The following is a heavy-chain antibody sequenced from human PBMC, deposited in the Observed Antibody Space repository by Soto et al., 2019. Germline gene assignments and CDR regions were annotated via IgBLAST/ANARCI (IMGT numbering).Heavy chain of an antibody. V-gene: IGHV1-3*01. J-gene: IGHJ4*02. CDR3: ARGFGSSWFDY. Sequence: XSVKVSCKASVYIFIGYNIHWVRQAPGQRLEWMAWITPGNGNRKYSQKFQGRVTITRDTSASTAYMELSSLTSEDTAVYFCARGFGSSWFDYWGQGTPVTVSS. CDR2: ITPGNGNR. D-gene: IGHD6-13*01. CDR1: VYIFIGYN.